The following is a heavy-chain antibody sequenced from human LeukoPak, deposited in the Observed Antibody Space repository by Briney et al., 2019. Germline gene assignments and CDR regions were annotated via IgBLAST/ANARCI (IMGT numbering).Heavy chain of an antibody. Sequence: PGRSLRLSRAASGFTLSTYAMQCVRQAPGKGLGRGALISYDGSKKYYADSVKGRFSISRDNSMNTLYLQMNSLRAEDTALYYCARDSTTIFGVSESWFDPWGQGTLVTVSS. V-gene: IGHV3-30*04. J-gene: IGHJ5*02. D-gene: IGHD3-3*01. CDR2: ISYDGSKK. CDR3: ARDSTTIFGVSESWFDP. CDR1: GFTLSTYA.